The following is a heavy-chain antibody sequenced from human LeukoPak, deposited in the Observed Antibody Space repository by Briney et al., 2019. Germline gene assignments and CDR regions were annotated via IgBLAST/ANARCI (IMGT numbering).Heavy chain of an antibody. J-gene: IGHJ6*02. Sequence: SGGSLRLSCAASGFSFSNYDMHWVRQAPGKGLEWVAIIWYDGSNKYYGDSVKGRFTISRDNSKNTLYLQMNSLRAEDTAMYYCATMDVWGQGTTVTVS. V-gene: IGHV3-33*01. CDR3: ATMDV. CDR2: IWYDGSNK. CDR1: GFSFSNYD.